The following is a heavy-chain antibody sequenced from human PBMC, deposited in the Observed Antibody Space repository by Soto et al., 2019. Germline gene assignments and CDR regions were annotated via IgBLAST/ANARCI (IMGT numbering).Heavy chain of an antibody. Sequence: EVQLVESGGGLVPPGGSLRLSCAASGFTFSTYSMNWVHQAPGKGLEWVSFISSTGETTYYADSVKGRLTISRDNAKNSLFLQMNSLTAEDTAVYYCARDVRLPDYWGQGTLVTVSS. D-gene: IGHD3-10*02. CDR3: ARDVRLPDY. CDR1: GFTFSTYS. J-gene: IGHJ4*02. CDR2: ISSTGETT. V-gene: IGHV3-48*01.